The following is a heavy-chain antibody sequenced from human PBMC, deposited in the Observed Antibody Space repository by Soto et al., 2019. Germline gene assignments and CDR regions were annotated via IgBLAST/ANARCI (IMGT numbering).Heavy chain of an antibody. J-gene: IGHJ6*02. CDR2: IIPIFGTA. V-gene: IGHV1-69*13. CDR3: ASNKYRRSWLQSADCAYYYYGMDV. CDR1: GGTFSSYA. D-gene: IGHD5-12*01. Sequence: GASVKVSCKASGGTFSSYAISWVRQAPGQGLEWMGGIIPIFGTANYAKKFQGRVTITADDSTSTAYMELSSLRSEDTAVYYCASNKYRRSWLQSADCAYYYYGMDVWGQGTTVTVSS.